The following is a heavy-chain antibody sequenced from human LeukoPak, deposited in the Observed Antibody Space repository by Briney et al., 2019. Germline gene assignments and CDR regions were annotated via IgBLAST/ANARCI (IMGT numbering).Heavy chain of an antibody. V-gene: IGHV4-31*03. CDR3: ARVNYSGSSPFDY. Sequence: PSQTLSLTCTISGGSISSGGYYWSWIRQHPGKGLEWIGYIYYSGGTYYNPSLKSRVTISVDTSKNQFSLKLSSVTAADTAVYYCARVNYSGSSPFDYWGQGTLVTVSS. D-gene: IGHD1-26*01. CDR1: GGSISSGGYY. J-gene: IGHJ4*02. CDR2: IYYSGGT.